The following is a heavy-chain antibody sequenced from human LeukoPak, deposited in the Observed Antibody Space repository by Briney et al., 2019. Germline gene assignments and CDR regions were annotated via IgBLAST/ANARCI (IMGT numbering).Heavy chain of an antibody. CDR1: GYTFTVYY. J-gene: IGHJ4*02. Sequence: ASVKVSCKASGYTFTVYYMHWVRQAPGQGLEWMGWINPNSGGTKYAQKFQGRVTMTRDTSISTAYMELSRLRSDDTAVYYCARSLDGWYSYLDYWGQGTLVTVSS. CDR2: INPNSGGT. D-gene: IGHD6-19*01. CDR3: ARSLDGWYSYLDY. V-gene: IGHV1-2*02.